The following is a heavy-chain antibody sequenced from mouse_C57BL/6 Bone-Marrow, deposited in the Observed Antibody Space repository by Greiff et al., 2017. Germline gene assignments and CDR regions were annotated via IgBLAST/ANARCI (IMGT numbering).Heavy chain of an antibody. J-gene: IGHJ3*01. Sequence: VQLKQSGAELVRPGASVKLSCTASGFNITDDYMHWVKQRPEQGLEWIGWIDPENGDTEYASKFQGKATITVDTASNTAYLQLSSLTSEDTAVYYCTRIAYWGQGTLVTVSA. V-gene: IGHV14-4*01. CDR3: TRIAY. CDR2: IDPENGDT. CDR1: GFNITDDY.